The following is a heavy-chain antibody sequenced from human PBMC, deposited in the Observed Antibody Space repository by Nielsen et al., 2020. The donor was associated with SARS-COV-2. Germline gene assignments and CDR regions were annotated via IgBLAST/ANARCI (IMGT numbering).Heavy chain of an antibody. CDR3: ASHKFGEGH. Sequence: LSLTCAASGFTFSNYWMHWVRQGPGKGLFWVSRISPDGTTTAYADSVKGRFTISRDNARNTLYLQMNSLRAEDTAVYYCASHKFGEGHWGQGTLVSVSS. CDR1: GFTFSNYW. J-gene: IGHJ1*01. V-gene: IGHV3-74*01. D-gene: IGHD3-10*01. CDR2: ISPDGTTT.